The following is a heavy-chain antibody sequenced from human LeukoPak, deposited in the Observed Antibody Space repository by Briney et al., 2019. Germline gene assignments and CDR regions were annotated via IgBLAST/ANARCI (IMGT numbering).Heavy chain of an antibody. Sequence: PSETLSLTCTVSGGSISSYYWSWIRQPPGKGLEWIGYIYYSGSINYNPSLKSRVTISVDTSKNQFSLKLSSVTAADTAVYYCARGAVTTAEYFQHWGQGTLVTVSS. J-gene: IGHJ1*01. CDR1: GGSISSYY. D-gene: IGHD4-17*01. CDR2: IYYSGSI. V-gene: IGHV4-59*01. CDR3: ARGAVTTAEYFQH.